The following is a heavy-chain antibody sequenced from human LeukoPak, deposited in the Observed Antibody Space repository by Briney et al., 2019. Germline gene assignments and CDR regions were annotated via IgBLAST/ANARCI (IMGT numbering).Heavy chain of an antibody. CDR3: ASASSHRIAAGGDY. D-gene: IGHD6-13*01. Sequence: PGGSLRLSCAASGFTFSNYWMHWVRHAPGKGLVWVSRINSDGSSRNYADSVKGLFTISRDNAKNTLYLQMNSLRAEDTAVYYCASASSHRIAAGGDYWGQGTLVTVSS. V-gene: IGHV3-74*01. J-gene: IGHJ4*02. CDR1: GFTFSNYW. CDR2: INSDGSSR.